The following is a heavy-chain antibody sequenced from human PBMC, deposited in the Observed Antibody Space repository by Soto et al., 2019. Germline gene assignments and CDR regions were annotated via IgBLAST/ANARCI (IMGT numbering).Heavy chain of an antibody. CDR3: ARSHSSGTLDADY. CDR2: ISYDGSNK. V-gene: IGHV3-30-3*01. CDR1: GFTFSSYA. D-gene: IGHD6-19*01. Sequence: GGSLRLSCAASGFTFSSYAMHWFRQAPGKGLEWVAVISYDGSNKYYADSVKGRFTISRDNSKNTLYLQMNSLRAEDTAVYYCARSHSSGTLDADYWGQGTLVTVSS. J-gene: IGHJ4*02.